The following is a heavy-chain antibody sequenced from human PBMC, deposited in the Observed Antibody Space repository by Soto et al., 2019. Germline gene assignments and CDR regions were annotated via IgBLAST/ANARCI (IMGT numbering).Heavy chain of an antibody. CDR3: AHRRCSGNSCYPFDY. CDR2: IYWDDDK. CDR1: GFSLSTSGVS. V-gene: IGHV2-5*02. Sequence: QITLKESGPTLVKPTQTLTLTCTFSGFSLSTSGVSVGWIRQPPGKALEWLALIYWDDDKRYRPSLKSRLTIXXDXSXXQVVLTMTNMDPVDTATYYCAHRRCSGNSCYPFDYWGQGTLVTVSS. D-gene: IGHD2-2*01. J-gene: IGHJ4*02.